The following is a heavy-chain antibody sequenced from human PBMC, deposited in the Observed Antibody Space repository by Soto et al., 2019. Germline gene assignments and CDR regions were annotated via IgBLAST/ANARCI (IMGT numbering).Heavy chain of an antibody. Sequence: PSETLSLTCTVSGGSISSRSYYWGWIRQPPGKGLEWIGNMNHSGSTYYNPSLKSRVTISVDTSKNQFSLKLSSVTAADTAVYYCSLVDTAMVTDYYYGMDVWGQGTTVTVSS. D-gene: IGHD5-18*01. J-gene: IGHJ6*02. CDR1: GGSISSRSYY. V-gene: IGHV4-39*07. CDR2: MNHSGST. CDR3: SLVDTAMVTDYYYGMDV.